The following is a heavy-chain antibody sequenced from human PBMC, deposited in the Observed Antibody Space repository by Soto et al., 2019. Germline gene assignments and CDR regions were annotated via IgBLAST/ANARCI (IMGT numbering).Heavy chain of an antibody. Sequence: GGSLRLSCGASGFTFSSYGMHWFRQVPGKGLEWVAVISYDGSNKYYADSVKGRFTISRDNSKNTLYLQMNSLRAEDTAVYYCAKDRRRFVVVVAATDYWGQGTLVTVSS. J-gene: IGHJ4*02. CDR2: ISYDGSNK. CDR3: AKDRRRFVVVVAATDY. V-gene: IGHV3-30*18. CDR1: GFTFSSYG. D-gene: IGHD2-15*01.